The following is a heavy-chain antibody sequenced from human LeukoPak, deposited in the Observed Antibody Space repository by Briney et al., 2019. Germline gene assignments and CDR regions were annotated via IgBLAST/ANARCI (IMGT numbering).Heavy chain of an antibody. V-gene: IGHV4-39*01. J-gene: IGHJ4*02. D-gene: IGHD1-26*01. Sequence: PSETLSLTCTVSGGSISSSSYYWGWIRQPPGKGLEWIGSIYYSGSTYYNPSLKSRVTISVDTSKNQFSLKLSSVTAADTAVYYCARHRIWWELREFDYWGQGTLVTVSS. CDR1: GGSISSSSYY. CDR2: IYYSGST. CDR3: ARHRIWWELREFDY.